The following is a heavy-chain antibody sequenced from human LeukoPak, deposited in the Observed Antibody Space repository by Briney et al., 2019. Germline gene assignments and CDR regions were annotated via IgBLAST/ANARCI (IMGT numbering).Heavy chain of an antibody. CDR3: ARDLPIYYDSSGYYQGS. V-gene: IGHV4-38-2*02. D-gene: IGHD3-22*01. Sequence: SETLSLTCTVSGYSISSGYYWGWIRQPPGKGLEWIGSIYHSGSTYYNPSLKSRVTISVDTSKNQFSLKLSSVTAADTAVYYCARDLPIYYDSSGYYQGSWGQGTLVTVSS. CDR2: IYHSGST. CDR1: GYSISSGYY. J-gene: IGHJ5*02.